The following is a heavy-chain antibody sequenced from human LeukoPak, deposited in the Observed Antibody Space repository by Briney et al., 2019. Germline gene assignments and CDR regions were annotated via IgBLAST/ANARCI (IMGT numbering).Heavy chain of an antibody. D-gene: IGHD2-15*01. J-gene: IGHJ4*02. CDR3: ARRDIVVVVDAEFYFDY. Sequence: GWSLRLSCAASGFTVSSNYMSWVRQAPGKGLEWVSVIYFGHSTYSADSVKGRLTISRANSKNTLYLHMNSLIAEDTAVYYCARRDIVVVVDAEFYFDYWGQGTLVADSS. CDR1: GFTVSSNY. V-gene: IGHV3-66*01. CDR2: IYFGHST.